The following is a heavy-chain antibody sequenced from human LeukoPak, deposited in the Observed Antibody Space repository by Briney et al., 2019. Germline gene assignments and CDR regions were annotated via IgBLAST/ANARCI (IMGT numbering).Heavy chain of an antibody. J-gene: IGHJ3*02. V-gene: IGHV4-34*01. CDR3: ARSHLWPSGTFGI. D-gene: IGHD5-18*01. CDR1: GASLSGYY. Sequence: SETLSLTCAVSGASLSGYYWSWIRQSPGKGLEWIGEINHGGFTNYNPSLKSRVTISVDTSRNQIALRLSSLTAADTAVYFCARSHLWPSGTFGIWGQGTVVAVSS. CDR2: INHGGFT.